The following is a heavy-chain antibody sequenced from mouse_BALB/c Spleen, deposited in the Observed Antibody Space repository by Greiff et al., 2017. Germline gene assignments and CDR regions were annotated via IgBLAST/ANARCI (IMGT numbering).Heavy chain of an antibody. V-gene: IGHV2-9*02. CDR2: IWAGGST. D-gene: IGHD1-1*01. Sequence: QVQLKESGPGLVAPSQSLSITCTVSGFSLTSYGVHWVRQPPGKGLEWLGVIWAGGSTNYNSALMSRLSISTDNSKSQVFLKMNSLQTNDTAMYYWAIITTGFAYWGQGTLVTVSA. CDR3: AIITTGFAY. J-gene: IGHJ3*01. CDR1: GFSLTSYG.